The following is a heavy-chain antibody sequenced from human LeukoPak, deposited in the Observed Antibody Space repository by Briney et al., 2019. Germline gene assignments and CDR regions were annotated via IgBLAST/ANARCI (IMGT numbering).Heavy chain of an antibody. CDR2: SSNYFGVT. CDR3: ARDSDYSGNGNGDWFDP. D-gene: IGHD4-11*01. Sequence: ASVKVSCKASGFRFTSFGVSWVRQAPGQGLEWVGWSSNYFGVTHYAEKFEDRVTMTIDTSTATAYMELRSLRYDNTAIYYCARDSDYSGNGNGDWFDPWGQGTVVTVSS. CDR1: GFRFTSFG. J-gene: IGHJ5*02. V-gene: IGHV1-18*04.